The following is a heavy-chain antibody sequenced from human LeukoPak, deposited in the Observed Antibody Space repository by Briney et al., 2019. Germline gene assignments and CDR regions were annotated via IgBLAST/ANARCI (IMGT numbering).Heavy chain of an antibody. CDR1: GFTFSSYV. CDR2: ISYDGSNK. Sequence: GRSLRLSCAASGFTFSSYVMHWVRQAPGKGLEWVAVISYDGSNKYCADSVKGRFTISRDNSKNTLYLQMNSLRAEDTAVYYCAKDLSWLPAPGYYYYGMDVWGQGTTVTVSS. D-gene: IGHD5-12*01. J-gene: IGHJ6*02. V-gene: IGHV3-30*18. CDR3: AKDLSWLPAPGYYYYGMDV.